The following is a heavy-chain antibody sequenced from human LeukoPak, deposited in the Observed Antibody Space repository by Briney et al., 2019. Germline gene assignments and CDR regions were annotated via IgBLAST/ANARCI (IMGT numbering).Heavy chain of an antibody. V-gene: IGHV3-53*01. J-gene: IGHJ4*02. Sequence: GGSLRLSCAASGFTFSDHYMSWIRQAPGKGLEWVSVIFSGGNTYYADSVQGRFTISRDNSKNMLYLQMNGLRADDTAVYYCARGGVGMYYFDFWGQGTLVTVSS. CDR3: ARGGVGMYYFDF. CDR1: GFTFSDHY. D-gene: IGHD2-21*01. CDR2: IFSGGNT.